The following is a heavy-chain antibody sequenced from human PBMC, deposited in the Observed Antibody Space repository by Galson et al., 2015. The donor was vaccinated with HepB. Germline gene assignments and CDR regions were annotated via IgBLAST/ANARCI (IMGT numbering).Heavy chain of an antibody. Sequence: SLRLSCAASGFTFSSYWMSWVRQAPGKGLEWVANIKQDGSEKYYVDSVKGRFTISRDNAKNSLYLQMNSLRAEDTAVYYCARYGCSSGWPYFQHWGQGTLVTVSS. D-gene: IGHD6-19*01. CDR3: ARYGCSSGWPYFQH. CDR2: IKQDGSEK. CDR1: GFTFSSYW. J-gene: IGHJ1*01. V-gene: IGHV3-7*03.